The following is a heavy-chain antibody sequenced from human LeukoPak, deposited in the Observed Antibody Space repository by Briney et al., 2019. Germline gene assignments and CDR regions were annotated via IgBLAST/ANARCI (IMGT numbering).Heavy chain of an antibody. CDR1: GFTFSSYE. J-gene: IGHJ4*02. Sequence: GGSLRLSCAASGFTFSSYEMNWVRQAPGKGLEWVSYISSSGSTIYYADSVKGRFTISRDNAKNSLYLQMNSLRAEDTAVYYCARDSHSSSWYNVPPYFDYWGQGTLVTVSS. D-gene: IGHD6-13*01. CDR3: ARDSHSSSWYNVPPYFDY. CDR2: ISSSGSTI. V-gene: IGHV3-48*03.